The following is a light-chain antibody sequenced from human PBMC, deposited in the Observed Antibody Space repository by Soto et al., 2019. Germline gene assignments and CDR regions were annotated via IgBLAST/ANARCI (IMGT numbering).Light chain of an antibody. Sequence: QSALTQPASVSGSPGQSITISCTGTSSDIGTCNYVSWYQQHPGKAPKLMLYEVSNRPSGVSNRFFGSKSGNTASLTISGLQAEDEADYFCNSYTSSSTLYVFGTGTKVTVL. CDR1: SSDIGTCNY. CDR3: NSYTSSSTLYV. J-gene: IGLJ1*01. V-gene: IGLV2-14*01. CDR2: EVS.